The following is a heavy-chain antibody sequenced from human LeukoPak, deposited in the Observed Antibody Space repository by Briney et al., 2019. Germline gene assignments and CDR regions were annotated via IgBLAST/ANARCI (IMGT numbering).Heavy chain of an antibody. V-gene: IGHV1-8*01. CDR2: MNPNSGNT. CDR3: ARAPYSSGWVSTAYYFDY. Sequence: ASVKVSCTASGYTFTSFDINWVRQATGQGLEWMGWMNPNSGNTGYAQKFQGRVTMTRNTSISTAYMELSSLRSEDTAVYYCARAPYSSGWVSTAYYFDYWGQGTLVTVSS. J-gene: IGHJ4*02. CDR1: GYTFTSFD. D-gene: IGHD6-19*01.